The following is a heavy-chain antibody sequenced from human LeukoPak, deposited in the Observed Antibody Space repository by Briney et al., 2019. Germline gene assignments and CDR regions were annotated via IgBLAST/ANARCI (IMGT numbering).Heavy chain of an antibody. CDR3: ASSGPPPTYYYDSSGYYQYYYYYYMDV. D-gene: IGHD3-22*01. J-gene: IGHJ6*03. Sequence: GASVKVSCKASGYTFTSYDINWVRQATGQGLEWMGWMNPNSGNTGYAQKFQGRVTITRNTSISTAYMELSSLRSEDTAVYYCASSGPPPTYYYDSSGYYQYYYYYYMDVWGKGTTVTVSS. CDR1: GYTFTSYD. CDR2: MNPNSGNT. V-gene: IGHV1-8*03.